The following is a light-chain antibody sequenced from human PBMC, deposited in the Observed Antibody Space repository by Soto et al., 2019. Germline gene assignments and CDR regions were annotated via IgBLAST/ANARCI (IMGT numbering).Light chain of an antibody. J-gene: IGLJ1*01. V-gene: IGLV2-14*01. CDR2: EVS. Sequence: QSVLTQPASVSGSPGQSITISCTGTSSDVGGYNYVSWYQQHPGKAPKLMIYEVSNRPSGVSNRFSGSKSGNTASLTTSGLQAEDEADYYCSSYTSSSTLVVFGTGTKVTVL. CDR1: SSDVGGYNY. CDR3: SSYTSSSTLVV.